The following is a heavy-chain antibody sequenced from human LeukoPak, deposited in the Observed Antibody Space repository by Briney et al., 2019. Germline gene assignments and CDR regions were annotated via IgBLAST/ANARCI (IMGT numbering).Heavy chain of an antibody. D-gene: IGHD3-22*01. V-gene: IGHV3-74*01. CDR1: GFTFSNYW. J-gene: IGHJ4*02. CDR3: ARDSGSGYYHFDY. Sequence: GGSLRLSCAASGFTFSNYWMHWVRQAPGKGLVWVSRVNSDGSNTYYADSVKGRFTISRDNSKNTLYLQMNSLRAEDTAVYYCARDSGSGYYHFDYWGQGTLVTVSS. CDR2: VNSDGSNT.